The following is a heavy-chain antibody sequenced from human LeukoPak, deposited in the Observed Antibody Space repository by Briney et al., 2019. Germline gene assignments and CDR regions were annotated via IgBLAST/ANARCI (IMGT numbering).Heavy chain of an antibody. Sequence: PSETLSLTCTVSGGSISSYYWSWIRQPPGKGLEWIGYIYYSGSTNYNPSLKSRVTISVDTSKNQFSLKLNSVTAADTAVYYCARGGDILTGYYVFDPWGQGTLVTVSS. D-gene: IGHD3-9*01. CDR3: ARGGDILTGYYVFDP. J-gene: IGHJ5*02. V-gene: IGHV4-59*01. CDR1: GGSISSYY. CDR2: IYYSGST.